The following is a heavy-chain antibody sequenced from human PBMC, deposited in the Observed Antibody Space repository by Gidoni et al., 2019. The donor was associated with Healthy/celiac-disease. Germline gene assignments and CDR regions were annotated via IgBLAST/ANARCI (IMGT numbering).Heavy chain of an antibody. Sequence: EVQLVESGGGLVQPGGSLKLSCAASGFTFSGSAMHWVRQASGKGLEWVGRIRSKANSYATAYAASVKGRFTISRDDSKNTAYLQMNSLKTEDTAVYYCTSPELLWFGEPQSSHYYYMDVWDKGTTVTVSS. D-gene: IGHD3-10*01. CDR2: IRSKANSYAT. CDR3: TSPELLWFGEPQSSHYYYMDV. CDR1: GFTFSGSA. J-gene: IGHJ6*03. V-gene: IGHV3-73*02.